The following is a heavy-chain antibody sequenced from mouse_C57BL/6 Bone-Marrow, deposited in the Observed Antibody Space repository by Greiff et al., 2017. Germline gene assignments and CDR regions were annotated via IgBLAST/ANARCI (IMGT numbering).Heavy chain of an antibody. Sequence: VQLQQSGPELVKPGASVKISCKASGYAISSSWMNWVKQRPGKGLEWIGRIYPGDGDTNYNGKFKGKATLTADKSSSTAYMQRSSLTSEDSAVYFCARGDYGSSYSAMDYWGQVTSVTVSS. CDR2: IYPGDGDT. CDR1: GYAISSSW. J-gene: IGHJ4*01. CDR3: ARGDYGSSYSAMDY. D-gene: IGHD1-1*01. V-gene: IGHV1-82*01.